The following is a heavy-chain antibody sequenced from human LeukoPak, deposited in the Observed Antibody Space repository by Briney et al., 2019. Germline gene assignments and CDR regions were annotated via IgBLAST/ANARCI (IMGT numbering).Heavy chain of an antibody. CDR2: IRSKANSYAT. CDR3: TPNSSGWGN. D-gene: IGHD6-19*01. Sequence: GGSLRLSCAASGFTFSSYAMSWVRQASGKGLEWVGRIRSKANSYATAYAASVKGRFTISRDDSKNTAYLQMNSLKTEDTAVYYCTPNSSGWGNWGQGTLVTVSS. CDR1: GFTFSSYA. V-gene: IGHV3-73*01. J-gene: IGHJ4*02.